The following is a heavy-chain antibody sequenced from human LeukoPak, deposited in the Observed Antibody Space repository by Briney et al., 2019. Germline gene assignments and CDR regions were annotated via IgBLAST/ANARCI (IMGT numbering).Heavy chain of an antibody. CDR1: GFTFSSYG. V-gene: IGHV3-30*02. Sequence: GGSLRLSCAASGFTFSSYGMHWVRQAPGKGLERVAFIRYDGCNKYYADSVKGRFTISRDNSKNTLYLQMNSLRAEDTAVYYCAKAEVNYYGSGIDYWGQGTLVTVSS. CDR2: IRYDGCNK. J-gene: IGHJ4*02. CDR3: AKAEVNYYGSGIDY. D-gene: IGHD3-10*01.